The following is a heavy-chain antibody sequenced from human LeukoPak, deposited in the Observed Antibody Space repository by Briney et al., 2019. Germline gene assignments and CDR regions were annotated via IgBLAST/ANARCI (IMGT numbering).Heavy chain of an antibody. CDR2: INPDGSTT. D-gene: IGHD6-19*01. J-gene: IGHJ4*02. V-gene: IGHV3-74*01. Sequence: GGSLRLSCAASGFTFITYWMHWVRQAPGKGLVWVSRINPDGSTTSYADSVKGRFTVSRDNAKNTLYLQMNSLRAEDTAVYYCARVSIGWYHFDYWGQGTLVTVSS. CDR3: ARVSIGWYHFDY. CDR1: GFTFITYW.